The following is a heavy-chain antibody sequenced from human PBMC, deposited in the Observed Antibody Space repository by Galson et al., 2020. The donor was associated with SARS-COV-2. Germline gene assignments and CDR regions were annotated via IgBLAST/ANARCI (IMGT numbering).Heavy chain of an antibody. CDR1: GFTFSSYA. CDR2: NSGSGGSP. D-gene: IGHD3-3*01. V-gene: IGHV3-23*01. J-gene: IGHJ4*02. Sequence: GGSLRLSCAASGFTFSSYAMSWVRQAPGKGLEWVSANSGSGGSPYYADSVKARFTISRDNSKRTLYLQMNSQRADDAAVYYCTRDGGLRLLEWHYWGQGTLVTVSS. CDR3: TRDGGLRLLEWHY.